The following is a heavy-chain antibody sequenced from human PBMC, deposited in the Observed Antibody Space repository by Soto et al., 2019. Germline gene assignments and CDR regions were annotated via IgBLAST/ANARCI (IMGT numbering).Heavy chain of an antibody. Sequence: SVKVSCKASGGTFSSYAISWVRQAPGQGLEWMGGIIPIFGTANYAQKFQGRVTIAADKSTSTAYMELSSLRSEDTAVYYCARGASWEGELRQFDYCGQGTLVTVSS. D-gene: IGHD1-26*01. CDR3: ARGASWEGELRQFDY. J-gene: IGHJ4*02. CDR2: IIPIFGTA. V-gene: IGHV1-69*06. CDR1: GGTFSSYA.